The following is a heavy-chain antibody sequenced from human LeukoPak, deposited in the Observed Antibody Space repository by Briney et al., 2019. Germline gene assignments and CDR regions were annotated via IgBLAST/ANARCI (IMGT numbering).Heavy chain of an antibody. V-gene: IGHV3-30*02. Sequence: GGSLRLSCAASGFSFSSYGMHWVRQAPGKGLEWVAFIRYDGSNKYYADSVKGRFTISRDNSKNTLYLQMNSLRAEDTAVYYCAKDRGFGVFFQYYFDYWGQGILVTVSS. D-gene: IGHD3-10*01. CDR3: AKDRGFGVFFQYYFDY. CDR1: GFSFSSYG. CDR2: IRYDGSNK. J-gene: IGHJ4*02.